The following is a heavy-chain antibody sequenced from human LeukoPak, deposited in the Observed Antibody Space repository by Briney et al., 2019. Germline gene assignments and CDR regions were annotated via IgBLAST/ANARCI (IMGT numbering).Heavy chain of an antibody. CDR1: GFTFSTYW. CDR2: IKQDGSEK. D-gene: IGHD6-13*01. CDR3: ARVNHWYSSRLGAFDI. J-gene: IGHJ3*02. V-gene: IGHV3-7*01. Sequence: PGGSLRLSCAASGFTFSTYWMSWVRQAPGKGLEWVANIKQDGSEKYYVDSVKGRFTISRDNAKNSLYLQMNSLRAEDTAVYYCARVNHWYSSRLGAFDIWGQGTMVTVSS.